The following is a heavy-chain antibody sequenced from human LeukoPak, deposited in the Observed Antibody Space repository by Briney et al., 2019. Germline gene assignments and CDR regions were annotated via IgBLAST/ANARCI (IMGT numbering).Heavy chain of an antibody. CDR1: YY. J-gene: IGHJ4*02. D-gene: IGHD5-24*01. CDR3: ARKVATTPYYFDY. Sequence: YYWSWIRQPPGKGMEWIGYIYYSGRTNYNPSLKRRVTISVDTSKNQFSLKLSSVTAADTAVYYCARKVATTPYYFDYWGQGTLVTVSS. V-gene: IGHV4-59*01. CDR2: IYYSGRT.